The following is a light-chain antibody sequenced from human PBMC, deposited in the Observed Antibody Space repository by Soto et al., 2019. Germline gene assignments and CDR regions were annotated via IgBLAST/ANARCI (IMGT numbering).Light chain of an antibody. J-gene: IGKJ1*01. CDR1: QCVSGN. Sequence: IVMTQSPATVSGSPGERVTLSCRASQCVSGNVAWYHQKPGQPPRLLVYGASTTATDIPARFFGSGSETDFTLTITRLQSEDFGIYYCQQFNSWPRTFGQGTKVEIK. V-gene: IGKV3-15*01. CDR3: QQFNSWPRT. CDR2: GAS.